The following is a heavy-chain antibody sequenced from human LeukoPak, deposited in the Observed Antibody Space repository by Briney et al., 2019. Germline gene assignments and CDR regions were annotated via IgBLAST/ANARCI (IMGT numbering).Heavy chain of an antibody. Sequence: ASVKVSCKASGYTFTGYYMHWARQAPGQGLEWMGWINPNSGGTNYAQKVQGRVTMTRDTSISTAYMELSRQRSDDTAVYYCARWPHCSGGSCYSRSDAFDIWGQGTMVTVSS. V-gene: IGHV1-2*02. J-gene: IGHJ3*02. CDR2: INPNSGGT. CDR3: ARWPHCSGGSCYSRSDAFDI. D-gene: IGHD2-15*01. CDR1: GYTFTGYY.